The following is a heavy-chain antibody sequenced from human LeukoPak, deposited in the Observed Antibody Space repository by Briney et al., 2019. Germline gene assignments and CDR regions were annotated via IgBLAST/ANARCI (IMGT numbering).Heavy chain of an antibody. CDR1: GGSISSSSYY. CDR2: IYYSGST. D-gene: IGHD1-1*01. V-gene: IGHV4-39*02. J-gene: IGHJ5*02. CDR3: ARDITGTAST. Sequence: KPSETLSLTCTVSGGSISSSSYYWGWIRQPPGKGLEWIGSIYYSGSTYYNPSLKSRVTISVDTSKNQFSLKLSSVTAADTAVYYCARDITGTASTWGQGTLVIVSS.